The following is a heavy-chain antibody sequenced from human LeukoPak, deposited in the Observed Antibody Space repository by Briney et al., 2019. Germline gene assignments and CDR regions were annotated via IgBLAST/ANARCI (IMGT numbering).Heavy chain of an antibody. CDR3: SLARSEYHYGMDV. V-gene: IGHV6-1*01. CDR2: TYYRSKWYY. Sequence: SQTLSLTCAISGDSFSSISVAWNWLRQSPSRGLEWLGRTYYRSKWYYEYAVSVKSLINISPDTSKNQFSLQLTSVAPEDTAVYYCSLARSEYHYGMDVWGQGTTVTVSS. J-gene: IGHJ6*02. CDR1: GDSFSSISVA.